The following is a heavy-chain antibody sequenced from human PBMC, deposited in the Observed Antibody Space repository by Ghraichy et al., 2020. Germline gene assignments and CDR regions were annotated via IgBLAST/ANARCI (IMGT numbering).Heavy chain of an antibody. CDR1: GGSISSRSYY. CDR2: IYDSGST. Sequence: GSLRLSCTVSGGSISSRSYYWGWIRQPPGKGLEWIGNIYDSGSTYYNSSLRSRLTISVDTSKNQFSLKLTSVTAADTAVYYCARLGRNTNWFDPWGQGTLVTVSS. D-gene: IGHD1-26*01. J-gene: IGHJ5*02. V-gene: IGHV4-39*01. CDR3: ARLGRNTNWFDP.